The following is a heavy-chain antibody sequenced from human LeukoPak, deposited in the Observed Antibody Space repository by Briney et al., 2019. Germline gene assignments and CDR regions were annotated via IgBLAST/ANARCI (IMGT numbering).Heavy chain of an antibody. CDR2: INHSGST. J-gene: IGHJ4*02. CDR3: ARKGSYGDYDPIDY. CDR1: GGSFSGYY. V-gene: IGHV4-34*01. Sequence: SETLSLTCAVYGGSFSGYYWSWLRQPPGKGLEWIGEINHSGSTNYNPSLKSRVTISVDTSKNQFSLKLSSVTAADTAVYYCARKGSYGDYDPIDYWGQGTLVTVSS. D-gene: IGHD4-17*01.